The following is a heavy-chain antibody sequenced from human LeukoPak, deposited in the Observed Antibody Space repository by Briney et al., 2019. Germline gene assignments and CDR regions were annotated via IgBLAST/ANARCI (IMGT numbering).Heavy chain of an antibody. CDR3: ARGKPVADNYYYGMDV. D-gene: IGHD1-14*01. V-gene: IGHV1-69*01. CDR2: IIPIFGTA. CDR1: GGTFSSYA. Sequence: SVKVSCKASGGTFSSYAISWVRQAPGQGLEWMGGIIPIFGTANYAQKFQGRVTITADESTGTAYMELSSLRSEDTAVYYCARGKPVADNYYYGMDVWGQGTTVTVSS. J-gene: IGHJ6*02.